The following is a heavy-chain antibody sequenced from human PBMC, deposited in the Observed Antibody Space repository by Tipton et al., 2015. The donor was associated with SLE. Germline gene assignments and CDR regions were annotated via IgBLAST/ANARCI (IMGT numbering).Heavy chain of an antibody. CDR3: VKGEEWVPFY. Sequence: RSLRLSCADSGFTFSSYAMHWVRQAPGKGLEWVAVISYDGSNKYYADSVRGRFTISRDNSKNTLYLQMNSLRVEDTAVYYCVKGEEWVPFYWGQGTLVTVSS. CDR1: GFTFSSYA. CDR2: ISYDGSNK. V-gene: IGHV3-30-3*01. J-gene: IGHJ4*02. D-gene: IGHD5-12*01.